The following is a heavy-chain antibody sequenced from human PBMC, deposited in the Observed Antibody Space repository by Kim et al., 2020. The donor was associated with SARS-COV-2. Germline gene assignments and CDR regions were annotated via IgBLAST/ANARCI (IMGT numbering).Heavy chain of an antibody. J-gene: IGHJ3*02. D-gene: IGHD2-2*01. CDR2: IYPGDSDT. CDR1: GYSFTSYW. CDR3: AKSLVVPAAMLQTSDAFDI. V-gene: IGHV5-51*01. Sequence: GESLKISCKGSGYSFTSYWIGWVRQMPGKGLEWMGIIYPGDSDTRYSPSFQGQVTISADKSISTAYLQWSSLKASDTAMYYCAKSLVVPAAMLQTSDAFDIWGQGTIVTVSS.